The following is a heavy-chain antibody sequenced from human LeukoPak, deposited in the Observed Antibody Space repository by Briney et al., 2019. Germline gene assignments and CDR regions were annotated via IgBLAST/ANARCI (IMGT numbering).Heavy chain of an antibody. CDR3: ARVSDYYDSSGYQRATSDWFDP. J-gene: IGHJ5*02. CDR1: GGSISSGDYY. CDR2: IYYSGST. D-gene: IGHD3-22*01. Sequence: SETLSLTCTVSGGSISSGDYYWSWIRQPPGKGLEWIGYIYYSGSTYYNPSLKSRVTISVDTSKNQFSLKLSSVTAADTAVYYRARVSDYYDSSGYQRATSDWFDPWGQGTLVTVSS. V-gene: IGHV4-30-4*08.